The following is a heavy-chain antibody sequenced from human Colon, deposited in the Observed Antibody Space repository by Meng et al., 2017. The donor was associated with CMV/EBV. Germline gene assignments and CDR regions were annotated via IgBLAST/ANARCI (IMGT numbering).Heavy chain of an antibody. CDR3: ASVNFDYYYFHY. CDR2: VSGSGGTT. J-gene: IGHJ4*02. V-gene: IGHV3-48*03. Sequence: GESLKISCAASGFTFDDYGMSWVRQAPGKGLEWVSYVSGSGGTTHYADSVKGRFTISRDNADNSLYLQMNNLRAEDTGVYYCASVNFDYYYFHYWGQGTLVTVSS. CDR1: GFTFDDYG. D-gene: IGHD2/OR15-2a*01.